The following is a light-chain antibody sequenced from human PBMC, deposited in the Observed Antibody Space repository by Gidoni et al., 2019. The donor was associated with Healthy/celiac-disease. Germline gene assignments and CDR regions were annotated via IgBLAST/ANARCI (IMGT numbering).Light chain of an antibody. Sequence: QSVLTQPPSVSGAPGQRVPISCTGSSANIGAGYDVPWYQQLPGTAPKPLIYGNSHRPSGVPDRFSGSKSGTSASLAITGLQAEDEADYYCQSYDSSLSGYVFGTGTKVTV. J-gene: IGLJ1*01. CDR1: SANIGAGYD. CDR3: QSYDSSLSGYV. V-gene: IGLV1-40*01. CDR2: GNS.